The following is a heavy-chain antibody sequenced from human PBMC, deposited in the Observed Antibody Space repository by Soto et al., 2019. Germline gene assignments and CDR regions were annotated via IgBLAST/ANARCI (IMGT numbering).Heavy chain of an antibody. CDR3: ARYCSGSKCLDY. V-gene: IGHV4-59*01. CDR1: GGSLSGFY. D-gene: IGHD2-15*01. CDR2: ISYTGST. J-gene: IGHJ4*02. Sequence: QVQLQESGPGLVKPSETLSLTCTVSGGSLSGFYWSWIRQPPGKGLEWIGYISYTGSTNCNPSLKSRVTMSVDTSKNHFSLKLNSVTTADTAVYYCARYCSGSKCLDYWGQGILVTVSS.